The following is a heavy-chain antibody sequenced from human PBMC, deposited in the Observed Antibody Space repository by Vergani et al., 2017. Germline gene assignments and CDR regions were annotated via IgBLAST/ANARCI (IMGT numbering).Heavy chain of an antibody. D-gene: IGHD3-22*01. CDR1: GFTFSTYA. J-gene: IGHJ3*02. CDR3: AKVRNYYDSSGYGDI. V-gene: IGHV3-23*01. CDR2: IRGSGGST. Sequence: EVQLLESGGGLVQPGGSLRLSCAASGFTFSTYAMTWVRHGPGNGLEWVSAIRGSGGSTYYADSVKGRFTISRDNSKNTLYLQMNSLRAEDTAVYYCAKVRNYYDSSGYGDIWGQGTMVTVSS.